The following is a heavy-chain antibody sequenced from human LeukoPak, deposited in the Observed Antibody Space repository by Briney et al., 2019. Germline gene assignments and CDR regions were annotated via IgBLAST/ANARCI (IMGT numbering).Heavy chain of an antibody. V-gene: IGHV4-34*01. Sequence: SETLSLTCAVYGGSFGGYYWSWIRQPPGKGLEWIGEINHSGSTNYNPSLKSRVTISVDTSKNQFSLKLSSVTAADTAVYYCARTRRQWLGYFDYWGQGTLVTVSS. J-gene: IGHJ4*02. D-gene: IGHD6-19*01. CDR2: INHSGST. CDR1: GGSFGGYY. CDR3: ARTRRQWLGYFDY.